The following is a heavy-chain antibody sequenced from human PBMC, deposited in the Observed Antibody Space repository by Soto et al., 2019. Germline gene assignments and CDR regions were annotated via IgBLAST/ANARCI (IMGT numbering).Heavy chain of an antibody. Sequence: SETLSLTCTVSGGSISSGGYYWSWIRQHPGKGLEWIGYIYYSGSTYYNPSLKSRVTISVDTSKNQFSLKLSSVTAADTAVYYCARVKYYYDSSGNDRYFQHWGQGTLVTVSS. CDR3: ARVKYYYDSSGNDRYFQH. V-gene: IGHV4-31*03. J-gene: IGHJ1*01. D-gene: IGHD3-22*01. CDR2: IYYSGST. CDR1: GGSISSGGYY.